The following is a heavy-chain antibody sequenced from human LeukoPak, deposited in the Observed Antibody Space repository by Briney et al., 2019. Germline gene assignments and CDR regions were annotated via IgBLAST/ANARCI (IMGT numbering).Heavy chain of an antibody. J-gene: IGHJ4*02. Sequence: GGSLRLSCAASGFTFSSYAMTWVRQAPGKGLEWVSGITSSGASTYYAASVKGRFAVSRDNSENTLYLQINNLSAEDTGTYYCVKDEDLYSPTWYLFEDWGQGTLVTVSS. D-gene: IGHD5-12*01. CDR3: VKDEDLYSPTWYLFED. V-gene: IGHV3-23*01. CDR1: GFTFSSYA. CDR2: ITSSGAST.